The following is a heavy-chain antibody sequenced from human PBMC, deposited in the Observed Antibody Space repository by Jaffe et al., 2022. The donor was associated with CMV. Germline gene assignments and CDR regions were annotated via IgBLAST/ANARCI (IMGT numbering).Heavy chain of an antibody. J-gene: IGHJ5*02. V-gene: IGHV5-51*01. CDR2: IYPGDSDT. CDR3: ARRGHYDSSGRNWFDP. D-gene: IGHD3-22*01. Sequence: EVQLVQSGAEVKKPGESLKISCKGSGYSFTSYWIGWVRQMPGKGLEWMGIIYPGDSDTRYSPSFQGQVTISADKSISTAYLQWSSLKASDTAMYYCARRGHYDSSGRNWFDPWGQGTLVTVSS. CDR1: GYSFTSYW.